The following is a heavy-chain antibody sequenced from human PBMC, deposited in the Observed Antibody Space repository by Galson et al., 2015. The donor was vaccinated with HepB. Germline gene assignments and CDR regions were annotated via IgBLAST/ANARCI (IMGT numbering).Heavy chain of an antibody. CDR3: ARARVNLGVVPLWDV. CDR2: IYSGGST. V-gene: IGHV3-53*05. CDR1: GFTVSSNY. J-gene: IGHJ6*02. Sequence: SLRLSCAASGFTVSSNYVSWVRQVPGKWLEWVSVIYSGGSTYYADSVKGRFTISRANSKNTLYLQMNSLRAEDTAVYYCARARVNLGVVPLWDVWGQGTTVTVSS. D-gene: IGHD3-3*01.